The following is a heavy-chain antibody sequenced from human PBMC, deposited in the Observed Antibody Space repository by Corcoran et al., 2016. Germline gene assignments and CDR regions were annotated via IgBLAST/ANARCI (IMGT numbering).Heavy chain of an antibody. J-gene: IGHJ3*02. Sequence: QVQLQESGPGLVKPSETLSLTCTVSGGSISSYYWSWIRQPPGKGLEWIGYIYYSGSTNYNPSLKSRVTISVETSKNQFSLKLSSVTAAESAVYSCARVPPTDYVWGSYPTGDAFDIWGQGTMVTVSS. CDR2: IYYSGST. CDR3: ARVPPTDYVWGSYPTGDAFDI. D-gene: IGHD3-16*02. V-gene: IGHV4-59*01. CDR1: GGSISSYY.